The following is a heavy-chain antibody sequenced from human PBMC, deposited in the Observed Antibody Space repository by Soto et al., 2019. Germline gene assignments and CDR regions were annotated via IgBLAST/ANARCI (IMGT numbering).Heavy chain of an antibody. CDR3: ARDRFAAAGPFDP. Sequence: GGSLRLSCAASGFTFSSYSMNWVRQAPGKGLEWVSSISSSSSYIYYADPVKGRFTISRDNAKNSLYLQMNSLRAEDTAVYYCARDRFAAAGPFDPCGPGSLVTVS. CDR2: ISSSSSYI. J-gene: IGHJ5*02. D-gene: IGHD6-13*01. CDR1: GFTFSSYS. V-gene: IGHV3-21*01.